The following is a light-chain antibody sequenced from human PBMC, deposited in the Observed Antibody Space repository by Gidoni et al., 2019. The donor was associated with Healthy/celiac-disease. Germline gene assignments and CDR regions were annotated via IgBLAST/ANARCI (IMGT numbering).Light chain of an antibody. CDR1: NIGSKS. CDR3: QVGDSSSDHHWV. CDR2: DDS. V-gene: IGLV3-21*02. Sequence: SYVLTQPPSVSVAPGQTARITCGGNNIGSKSVHGYQQKPGQAPVLVVYDDSDRHSGITERFSGSNSGNTATLTISRVEAGDEADYYCQVGDSSSDHHWVFGGGTKLTVL. J-gene: IGLJ3*02.